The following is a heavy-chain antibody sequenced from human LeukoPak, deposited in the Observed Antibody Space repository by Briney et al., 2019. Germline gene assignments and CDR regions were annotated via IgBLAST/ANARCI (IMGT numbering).Heavy chain of an antibody. J-gene: IGHJ4*02. D-gene: IGHD2-2*01. CDR3: ARAPDIVVVPAATSFDY. CDR2: ISAYNGNT. Sequence: ASVKVSCKASGYTFTSYGISWVRQAPGQGLEWMGWISAYNGNTNYAQKLQGRVTMTTDTSTSTAYMELRSLRSDDTAVYYCARAPDIVVVPAATSFDYWGQGTPVTVSS. CDR1: GYTFTSYG. V-gene: IGHV1-18*04.